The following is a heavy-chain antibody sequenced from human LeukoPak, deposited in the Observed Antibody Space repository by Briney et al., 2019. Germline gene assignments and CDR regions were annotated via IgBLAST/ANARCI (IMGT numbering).Heavy chain of an antibody. J-gene: IGHJ5*02. CDR3: ARGPDTTLYYDFWSGYSGFDP. D-gene: IGHD3-3*01. Sequence: PSETLSLTCTVSAGSISSYYWSWIRQPPGKGLEWIGYIYYSGSTNYNPSLKSRVTISVDTSKNQFSLKLSSVTAADTAVYYCARGPDTTLYYDFWSGYSGFDPWGQGTLVTVSS. CDR1: AGSISSYY. CDR2: IYYSGST. V-gene: IGHV4-59*01.